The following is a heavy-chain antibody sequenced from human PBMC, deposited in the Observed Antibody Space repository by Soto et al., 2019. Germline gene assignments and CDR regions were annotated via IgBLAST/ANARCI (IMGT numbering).Heavy chain of an antibody. CDR1: GGTFSSYA. V-gene: IGHV1-69*13. CDR3: ASRDGYNYGFDY. Sequence: AASVKVSCKASGGTFSSYAISWVRQAPGQGLEWMGGIIPIFGTANYAQKFQGRVTITADESTSTAYMELSSLRSEDTAVYYCASRDGYNYGFDYWGQGTLVTVS. D-gene: IGHD5-12*01. J-gene: IGHJ4*02. CDR2: IIPIFGTA.